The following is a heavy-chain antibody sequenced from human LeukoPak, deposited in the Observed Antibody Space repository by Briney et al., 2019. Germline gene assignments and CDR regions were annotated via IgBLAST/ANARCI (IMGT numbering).Heavy chain of an antibody. V-gene: IGHV4-59*08. CDR3: AGEMATIRAFDI. Sequence: SETLSLTCTVSGGSISSYYWSWIRQPPGKGLEWIGYIYYSGSTNYNPSLKSRVTISVDTSKNQFSLKLSSVTAADTAVYYCAGEMATIRAFDIWGQGTMVTVSS. D-gene: IGHD5-24*01. CDR1: GGSISSYY. J-gene: IGHJ3*02. CDR2: IYYSGST.